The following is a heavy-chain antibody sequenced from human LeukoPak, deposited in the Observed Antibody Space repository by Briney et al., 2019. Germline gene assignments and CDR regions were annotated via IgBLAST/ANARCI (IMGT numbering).Heavy chain of an antibody. V-gene: IGHV4-39*07. CDR1: GGSTSSGNYY. D-gene: IGHD3-22*01. CDR3: ARGTNYYDSSGYSATFDY. CDR2: INHGGST. J-gene: IGHJ4*02. Sequence: PSETLSLTCTVSGGSTSSGNYYWGWIRQPSGKGLEWIGEINHGGSTNYNPSLKSRVTISVDTSKNQFSLKLSSVTAADTAVYNCARGTNYYDSSGYSATFDYWGQGTLVTVSS.